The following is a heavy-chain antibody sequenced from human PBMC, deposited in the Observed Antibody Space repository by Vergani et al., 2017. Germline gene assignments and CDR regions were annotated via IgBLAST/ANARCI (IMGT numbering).Heavy chain of an antibody. D-gene: IGHD2-2*01. Sequence: QVQLQESGPGLVKPSETLSLTCTVSGCSISSYYWSWIRQPPGKGLEWIGYIYYSGSTNYNPSLKGRVTISVDTSKNQFSLKLSSVTAADTAVYYCARLYPKVVPAAIDYWGQGTLVTVSS. CDR2: IYYSGST. CDR1: GCSISSYY. J-gene: IGHJ4*02. V-gene: IGHV4-59*01. CDR3: ARLYPKVVPAAIDY.